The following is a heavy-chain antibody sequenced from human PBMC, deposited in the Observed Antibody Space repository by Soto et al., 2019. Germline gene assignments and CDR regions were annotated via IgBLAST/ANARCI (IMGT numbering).Heavy chain of an antibody. CDR3: ASEKDQSDYSNSGGYYYYMDV. CDR2: IWYDGSNK. CDR1: GFTFSSYG. D-gene: IGHD4-4*01. V-gene: IGHV3-33*01. Sequence: QVQLVESGGGVVQPGRSLRLSCAASGFTFSSYGMHWVRQAPGKGLEWVAVIWYDGSNKYYADSVKGRFTISRDNSKNTLYLQMNSLRAEDTAVYYCASEKDQSDYSNSGGYYYYMDVWGKGTTVTVSS. J-gene: IGHJ6*03.